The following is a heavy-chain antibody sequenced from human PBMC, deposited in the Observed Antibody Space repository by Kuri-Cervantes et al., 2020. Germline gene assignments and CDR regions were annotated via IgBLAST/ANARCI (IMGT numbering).Heavy chain of an antibody. D-gene: IGHD3-22*01. J-gene: IGHJ4*02. CDR2: INDYNGNT. V-gene: IGHV1-18*01. Sequence: SVKVTCRASGCTFTSYVSRWVRLAPAQGLEWMGWINDYNGNTNYAQKLQGRVTMTTDTSTSTAYMELRSLRSDDTAVYYCARLDYYDSSGYYYFDYWGQGTLVTVSS. CDR1: GCTFTSYV. CDR3: ARLDYYDSSGYYYFDY.